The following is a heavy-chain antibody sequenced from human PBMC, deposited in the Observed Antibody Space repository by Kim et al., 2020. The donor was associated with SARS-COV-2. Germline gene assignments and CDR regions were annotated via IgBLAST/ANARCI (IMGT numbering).Heavy chain of an antibody. V-gene: IGHV3-15*01. Sequence: GGSLRLSCAASEDTFRKAWMSWVRQAPGQGLQWVGRIKSKTDGETTDYAAPVKGRFTISRDDSRNTLYLQMNSLKIEDTGVYYCTTGLGYWGPGVLVT. CDR2: IKSKTDGETT. CDR3: TTGLGY. J-gene: IGHJ4*02. CDR1: EDTFRKAW.